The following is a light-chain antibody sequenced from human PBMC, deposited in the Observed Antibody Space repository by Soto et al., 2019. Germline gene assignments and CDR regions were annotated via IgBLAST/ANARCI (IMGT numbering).Light chain of an antibody. J-gene: IGKJ1*01. CDR2: GAS. CDR1: QSVSNNY. Sequence: PGEIATLSCRASQSVSNNYLAWYQQKPGQAPRLLIYGASNRATGIPDRFSGSGSGTDFTLTISRLEPEDFAVYYCQQYGSSGTFGQGTKVDIK. V-gene: IGKV3-20*01. CDR3: QQYGSSGT.